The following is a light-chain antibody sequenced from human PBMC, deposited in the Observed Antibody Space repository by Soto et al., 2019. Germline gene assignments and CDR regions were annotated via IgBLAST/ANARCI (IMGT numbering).Light chain of an antibody. CDR2: GAS. J-gene: IGKJ1*01. CDR1: QSVSSNY. V-gene: IGKV3-20*01. Sequence: ELVLTHSPGTLSLSPGERATLSCRASQSVSSNYLAWYQQKPGQAPRLLIYGASSRATGIPDRFSGSGSGTDFTLTIRRLEPEDFAVYYCQQYGSSYPWTFGQGTKVDNK. CDR3: QQYGSSYPWT.